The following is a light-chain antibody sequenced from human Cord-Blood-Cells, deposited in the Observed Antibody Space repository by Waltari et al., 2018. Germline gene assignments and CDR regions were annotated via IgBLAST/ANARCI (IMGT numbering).Light chain of an antibody. J-gene: IGKJ2*01. CDR1: QGISSA. CDR2: DDS. V-gene: IGKV1-13*02. CDR3: QQFNSYPHT. Sequence: AIQLTQYPSSLSASVGDRVTLSCRASQGISSALAWYQQKPGKAPKLLIYDDSSLESGVPSMFCGRGSGTDFTLPISSLQPKDFSTYYCQQFNSYPHTFCQWTKLEIK.